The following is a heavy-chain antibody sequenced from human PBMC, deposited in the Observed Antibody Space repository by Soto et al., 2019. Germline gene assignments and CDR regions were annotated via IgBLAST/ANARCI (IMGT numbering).Heavy chain of an antibody. J-gene: IGHJ6*02. CDR2: ISHSGST. CDR1: GGPISSSHW. D-gene: IGHD3-16*02. V-gene: IGHV4-4*02. Sequence: QVQLQESAPGLVKPSGTLSLTCAVSGGPISSSHWWSWIRQPPGKGLEWIGEISHSGSTNYIPSLESRVTISVDKSKNQFSLNLNSLTAADTAVYYCARSVRGGYPYHYYGLDVWGQGTTVTVSS. CDR3: ARSVRGGYPYHYYGLDV.